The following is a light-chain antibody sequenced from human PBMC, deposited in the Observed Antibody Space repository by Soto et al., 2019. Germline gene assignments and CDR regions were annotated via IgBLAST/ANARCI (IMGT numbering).Light chain of an antibody. CDR2: AAS. J-gene: IGKJ3*01. CDR1: QSVSRSS. CDR3: QQYGSSPPFT. Sequence: EIVLTQSPGTLSLSPGERATLSCRASQSVSRSSLAWYQQKPGQAPRLLIYAASSRATGIPDRFSGSGSGTDFTLTISRLAPEDFAVYYCQQYGSSPPFTFGPGTKVEIK. V-gene: IGKV3-20*01.